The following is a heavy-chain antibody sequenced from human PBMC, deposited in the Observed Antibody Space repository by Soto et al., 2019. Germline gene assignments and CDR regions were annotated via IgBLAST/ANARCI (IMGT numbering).Heavy chain of an antibody. CDR1: GYSFTSYW. CDR3: ARRYYYYCMDV. J-gene: IGHJ6*02. V-gene: IGHV5-51*01. Sequence: GESLKISCNGSGYSFTSYWIGWVRQIPGKGMEWMGIIYPGDSDTRYSPSYQGQVTISADKSISTAYLQWSSLTASDTAMYYCARRYYYYCMDVWVQGTTVTVSS. CDR2: IYPGDSDT.